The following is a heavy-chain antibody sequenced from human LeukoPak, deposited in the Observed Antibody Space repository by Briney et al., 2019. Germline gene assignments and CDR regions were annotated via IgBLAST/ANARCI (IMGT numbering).Heavy chain of an antibody. CDR1: GFTFSNYA. CDR3: AKDYYYDSSGYYLDY. V-gene: IGHV3-23*01. D-gene: IGHD3-22*01. Sequence: QSGGSLRLSCAASGFTFSNYAMSWVRLAPDKGLEWVSGISDSGGNTYYADSVKGRLTISRDNSKNTLYLQMNSLRAEDTAVYYCAKDYYYDSSGYYLDYWGQGTLVTVSS. CDR2: ISDSGGNT. J-gene: IGHJ4*02.